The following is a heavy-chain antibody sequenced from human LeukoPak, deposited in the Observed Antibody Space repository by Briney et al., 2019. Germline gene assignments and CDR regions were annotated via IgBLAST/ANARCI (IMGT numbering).Heavy chain of an antibody. Sequence: GGSLRLSCAASGFTFSTYAMTWVRQAPGKGLEWVSTISGLGGGTYYADSVKGRFTISRANSNNTLYLQMKSLRADDTAIYFCAKNAEWELPEYYFDYWGQGTLVTVPS. D-gene: IGHD1-26*01. CDR1: GFTFSTYA. CDR3: AKNAEWELPEYYFDY. J-gene: IGHJ4*02. V-gene: IGHV3-23*01. CDR2: ISGLGGGT.